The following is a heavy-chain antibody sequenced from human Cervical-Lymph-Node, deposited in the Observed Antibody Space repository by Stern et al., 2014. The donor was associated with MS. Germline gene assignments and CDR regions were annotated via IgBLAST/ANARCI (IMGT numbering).Heavy chain of an antibody. J-gene: IGHJ6*02. D-gene: IGHD1-26*01. V-gene: IGHV1-69*01. Sequence: VQLVESGAEVKKPGSSGKVSCKASGGTFRSYAISWVRQAPGQGLERMGGIIPIFGTANYAQKFQGRVTITADESTSTAYMELSSLRSEDTAVYYCARGELKEGLVRGMDVWGQGTTVTVSS. CDR1: GGTFRSYA. CDR2: IIPIFGTA. CDR3: ARGELKEGLVRGMDV.